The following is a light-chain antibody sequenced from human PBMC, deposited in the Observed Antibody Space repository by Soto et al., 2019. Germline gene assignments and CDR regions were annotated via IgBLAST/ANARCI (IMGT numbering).Light chain of an antibody. CDR3: QQYGRSPWT. V-gene: IGKV3-20*01. CDR1: QSVSISH. Sequence: EIVLKQSPGTLSLSPGERASLSCRASQSVSISHLAWYQQKPGQAPRLLIYGASSRATGIPDRFSGSGSGTDFTLTISRLEPEDFAVFYCQQYGRSPWTFGQGTKVDIK. CDR2: GAS. J-gene: IGKJ1*01.